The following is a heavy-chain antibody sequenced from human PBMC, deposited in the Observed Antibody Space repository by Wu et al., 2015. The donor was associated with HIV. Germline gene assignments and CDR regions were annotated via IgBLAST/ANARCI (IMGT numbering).Heavy chain of an antibody. V-gene: IGHV1-69*05. CDR1: GGTFSSYA. CDR2: IIPIFGTA. D-gene: IGHD6-13*01. CDR3: ARGRIAAALGTEYFQH. Sequence: QVQLVQSGAEVKKPGSSVKVSCKASGGTFSSYAISWVRQAPGQGLEWMGGIIPIFGTANYAQKFQGRVTITTDESTSTAYMELSSLRSEDTAVYYCARGRIAAALGTEYFQHWGQGTLVTVSS. J-gene: IGHJ1*01.